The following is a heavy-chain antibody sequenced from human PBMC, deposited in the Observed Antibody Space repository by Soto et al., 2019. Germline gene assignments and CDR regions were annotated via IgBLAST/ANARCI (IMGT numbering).Heavy chain of an antibody. V-gene: IGHV1-69*13. CDR1: GGTFNTHA. CDR2: IIPIFGTA. Sequence: SVKVSCKASGGTFNTHAYNWVRQAPGQGLEWMGGIIPIFGTANYAQKFQGRVTITADESTSTAYMELSSLRSEDTAVYYCAGIWGYCSSTSCYTVYYYYGMDVWG. D-gene: IGHD2-2*02. CDR3: AGIWGYCSSTSCYTVYYYYGMDV. J-gene: IGHJ6*02.